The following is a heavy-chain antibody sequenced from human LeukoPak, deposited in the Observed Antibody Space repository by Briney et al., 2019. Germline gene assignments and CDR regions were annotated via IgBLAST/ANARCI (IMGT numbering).Heavy chain of an antibody. CDR1: GDSISSSY. CDR3: ARRFSSRSDSNGYYYGHDAFDV. V-gene: IGHV4-59*08. J-gene: IGHJ3*01. D-gene: IGHD3-22*01. Sequence: SETLSLTCSVSGDSISSSYWSWIRQPPGKRLEWIGNIYNSANTNSNPSLQSRVTMSVDTSKSQFSLQLTSVSAADTAVYYCARRFSSRSDSNGYYYGHDAFDVWGQGTLVTVSS. CDR2: IYNSANT.